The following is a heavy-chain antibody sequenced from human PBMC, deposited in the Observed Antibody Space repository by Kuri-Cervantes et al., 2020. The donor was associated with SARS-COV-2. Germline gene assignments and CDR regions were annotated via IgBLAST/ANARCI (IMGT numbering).Heavy chain of an antibody. J-gene: IGHJ6*03. CDR3: ARDLGSSTWIYYYYYMDV. CDR2: ISWDGGST. CDR1: GFTFDDYT. D-gene: IGHD6-6*01. V-gene: IGHV3-43*01. Sequence: GGSLRLSCAASGFTFDDYTMHWVRQAPGKGLEWVSLISWDGGSTYYADSVKGRFTISRDNSKNTLYLQMGSLRAEDMAVYYCARDLGSSTWIYYYYYMDVWGKGTTVTVSS.